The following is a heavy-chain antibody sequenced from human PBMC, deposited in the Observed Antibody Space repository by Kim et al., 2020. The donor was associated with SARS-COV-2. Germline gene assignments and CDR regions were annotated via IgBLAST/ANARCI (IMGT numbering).Heavy chain of an antibody. CDR3: SRDQLGAGYY. CDR2: IRNKAEGYST. V-gene: IGHV3-72*01. D-gene: IGHD1-26*01. J-gene: IGHJ4*02. Sequence: GGSLRLSCAASGFTFSDHFMDWVRQAPGKGLEWLARIRNKAEGYSTEYAASVKGRFTISRDDSQNSVHLQMNSLKTEDTALYYCSRDQLGAGYYWGQGALVTVSS. CDR1: GFTFSDHF.